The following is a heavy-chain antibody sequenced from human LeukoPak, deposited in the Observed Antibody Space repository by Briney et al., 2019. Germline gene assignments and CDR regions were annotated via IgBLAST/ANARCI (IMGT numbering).Heavy chain of an antibody. D-gene: IGHD3-10*01. CDR3: ARLTYGSGSERHFDY. CDR2: INHSGST. CDR1: GFTFSSYE. J-gene: IGHJ4*02. V-gene: IGHV4-34*01. Sequence: PGGSLRLSCAASGFTFSSYEMNWVRQPPGKGLEWIGEINHSGSTNYNPSLKSRVTISVDTSKNQFSLKLSSVTAADTAVYYCARLTYGSGSERHFDYWGQGTLVTVSS.